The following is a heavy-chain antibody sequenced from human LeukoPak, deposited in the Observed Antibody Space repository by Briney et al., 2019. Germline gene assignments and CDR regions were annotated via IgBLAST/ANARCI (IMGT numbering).Heavy chain of an antibody. CDR2: ISSSSSYI. D-gene: IGHD2-15*01. Sequence: PGGSLRLSCAASGFTFSSYSMNWVRQAPGKGLEWVSSISSSSSYIYYADSVKGRFTISRDNAKNSLYLQMNSLRAEDTAVYYCARVSVVVAAYAFDIWGQGTMVTVSS. CDR1: GFTFSSYS. CDR3: ARVSVVVAAYAFDI. V-gene: IGHV3-21*01. J-gene: IGHJ3*02.